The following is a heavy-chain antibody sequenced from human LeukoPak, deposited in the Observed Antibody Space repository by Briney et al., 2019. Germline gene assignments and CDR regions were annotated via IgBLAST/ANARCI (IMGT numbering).Heavy chain of an antibody. D-gene: IGHD5-12*01. Sequence: GGSLRLSCAASGFTFSSYGMHWVRQAPGRGLEWVAVIWYDGSNKYYADSVKGRFTISRDNSKNTLYLQMNSLRAEDTAVYYCARGLLSGYDWKYYFDYWGQGTLVTASS. V-gene: IGHV3-33*01. CDR1: GFTFSSYG. CDR2: IWYDGSNK. CDR3: ARGLLSGYDWKYYFDY. J-gene: IGHJ4*02.